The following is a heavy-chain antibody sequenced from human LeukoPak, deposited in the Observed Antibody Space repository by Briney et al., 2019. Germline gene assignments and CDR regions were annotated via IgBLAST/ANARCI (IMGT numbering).Heavy chain of an antibody. CDR1: GFTFSTYA. D-gene: IGHD3-22*01. J-gene: IGHJ4*02. CDR2: VRGSGSDK. CDR3: AKGGYYERPWYFDY. Sequence: PGGSLRLSCAVSGFTFSTYAMSWVRQAPGKGLEWVSAVRGSGSDKYYADSVKGRFTISRDNSKNALYLQMNSLRAEDTAVYYCAKGGYYERPWYFDYWGQGTLVTVSS. V-gene: IGHV3-23*01.